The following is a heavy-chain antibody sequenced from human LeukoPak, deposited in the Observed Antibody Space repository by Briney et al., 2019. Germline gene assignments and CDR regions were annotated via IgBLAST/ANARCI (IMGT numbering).Heavy chain of an antibody. D-gene: IGHD2-21*02. V-gene: IGHV3-66*01. CDR2: IYSAGNT. CDR1: GFTVSNNY. Sequence: PGGSLRLSCAASGFTVSNNYMSWVRQAPGKGLEWVSVIYSAGNTYYADSVKGRFTISRDNSKNTLYLQMNSLRAEDTAVYFCARSGGDYLFFGDWGQGTLVTVSS. CDR3: ARSGGDYLFFGD. J-gene: IGHJ4*02.